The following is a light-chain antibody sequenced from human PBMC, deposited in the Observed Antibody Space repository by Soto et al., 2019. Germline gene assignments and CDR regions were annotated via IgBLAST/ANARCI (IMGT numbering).Light chain of an antibody. J-gene: IGKJ4*01. CDR3: QQYASSPLT. Sequence: EIVMTQSPATLSVSPGERATLSCRASQSVSSKLAWYQQKPGQAPRLLIYGASTRATDIPARFSGSGAGTEFTLTISSLQSEDFAVYYCQQYASSPLTFGGGTKVELK. V-gene: IGKV3-15*01. CDR1: QSVSSK. CDR2: GAS.